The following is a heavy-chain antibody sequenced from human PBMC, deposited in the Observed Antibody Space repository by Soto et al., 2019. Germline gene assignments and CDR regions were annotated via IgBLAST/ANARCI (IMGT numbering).Heavy chain of an antibody. Sequence: SETLSLTCSVSRGSISTYYWSWIRQSPGKGLEWIGYIYYSGSTDYNPSLKSRVTTSVDTSKNLFSLTLSSVTAADTAMYYCARPHDPMEYAPPDYWGQGLLVTVSS. CDR1: RGSISTYY. J-gene: IGHJ4*02. CDR3: ARPHDPMEYAPPDY. CDR2: IYYSGST. D-gene: IGHD2-8*01. V-gene: IGHV4-59*01.